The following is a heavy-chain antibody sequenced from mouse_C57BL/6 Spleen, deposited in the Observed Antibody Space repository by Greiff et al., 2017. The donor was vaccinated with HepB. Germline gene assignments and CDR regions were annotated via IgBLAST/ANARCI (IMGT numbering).Heavy chain of an antibody. D-gene: IGHD2-4*01. J-gene: IGHJ3*01. Sequence: VQLQQPGAELVKPGASVKLSCKASGYTFTSYWMHWVKQRPGQGLEWIGMIHPNSGSTNYNEKFKSKATLTVDKSSSTAYMQLSSLTSEDSAVYYCAREIYYDYEGWFAYWGQGTLVTVSA. CDR1: GYTFTSYW. CDR3: AREIYYDYEGWFAY. V-gene: IGHV1-64*01. CDR2: IHPNSGST.